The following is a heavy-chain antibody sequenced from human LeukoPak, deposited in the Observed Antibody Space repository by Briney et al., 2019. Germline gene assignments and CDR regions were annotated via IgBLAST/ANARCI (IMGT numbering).Heavy chain of an antibody. J-gene: IGHJ4*02. CDR2: INPNSGGT. Sequence: ASVKVSCKASGYTFTGYYMHWVRQAPGQGLEWMGWINPNSGGTNYAQKFQGRVTMTRDTSISTAYMELSRLRSDDTAVYYCAKARHYYDSSGYLDYWGQGTLVTVSS. CDR1: GYTFTGYY. D-gene: IGHD3-22*01. V-gene: IGHV1-2*02. CDR3: AKARHYYDSSGYLDY.